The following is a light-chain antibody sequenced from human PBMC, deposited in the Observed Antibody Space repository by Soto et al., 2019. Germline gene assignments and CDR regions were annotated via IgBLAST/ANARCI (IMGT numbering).Light chain of an antibody. V-gene: IGKV3-20*01. CDR3: QQYGRSPPT. Sequence: EIVLTQSPGTLSLSPGERATLSCRASQSVNRNYLAWYQQKPGQAPRLLIYHTSSRPTGIPDRFSGTGSGIDFTLTISRLEPEDFAVYYCQQYGRSPPTFGPGTKVDIK. CDR2: HTS. CDR1: QSVNRNY. J-gene: IGKJ3*01.